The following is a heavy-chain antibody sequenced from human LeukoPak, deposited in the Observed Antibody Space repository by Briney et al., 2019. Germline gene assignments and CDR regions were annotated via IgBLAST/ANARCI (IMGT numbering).Heavy chain of an antibody. CDR1: GFTFSSYW. Sequence: PGGSLRLSCAASGFTFSSYWMSWVRQAPGKGLEWVANIKQDGSEKYYVDSVKGRFTISRDNAKNSLYLQMNSLRAEDTAVYYCAREGAARAKFYYYYYYMDVWGEGTTVTVSS. D-gene: IGHD6-6*01. CDR2: IKQDGSEK. V-gene: IGHV3-7*01. J-gene: IGHJ6*03. CDR3: AREGAARAKFYYYYYYMDV.